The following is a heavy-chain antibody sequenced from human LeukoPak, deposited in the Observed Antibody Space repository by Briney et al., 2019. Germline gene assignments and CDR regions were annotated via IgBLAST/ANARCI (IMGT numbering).Heavy chain of an antibody. CDR1: GGSISSYY. Sequence: SETQSLTCTVSGGSISSYYWSWIRQPPGKGLEWIGYIYYSGSTNYKPSLKSRVTISVDTTKNQFSLKLSSVTAADTAVYYCARTYYYDSSGYHDAFDIWGQGTMVTVSS. J-gene: IGHJ3*02. CDR3: ARTYYYDSSGYHDAFDI. V-gene: IGHV4-59*01. D-gene: IGHD3-22*01. CDR2: IYYSGST.